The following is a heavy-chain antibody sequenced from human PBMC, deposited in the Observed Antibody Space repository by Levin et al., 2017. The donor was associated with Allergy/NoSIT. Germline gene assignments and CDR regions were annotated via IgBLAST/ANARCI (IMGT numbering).Heavy chain of an antibody. D-gene: IGHD3-16*02. CDR2: IRNKAHGGTT. CDR3: ARGGPPNYDYNWGSYRDGYFDY. V-gene: IGHV3-49*04. Sequence: SCTGSGFTFGVYAMSWVRQAPGKGLEWVGFIRNKAHGGTTEYAASVKGRLTISRDDSKSIAYLQMNSLKTEDTAVYFCARGGPPNYDYNWGSYRDGYFDYWGQGTLVTVSS. CDR1: GFTFGVYA. J-gene: IGHJ4*02.